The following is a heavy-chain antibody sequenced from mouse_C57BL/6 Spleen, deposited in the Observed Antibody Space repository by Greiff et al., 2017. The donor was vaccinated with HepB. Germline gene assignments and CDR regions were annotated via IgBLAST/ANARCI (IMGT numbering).Heavy chain of an antibody. CDR3: ARDGEYYRFAY. J-gene: IGHJ3*01. CDR1: GFTFSSYA. Sequence: EVKLMESGGGLVKPGGSLKLSCAASGFTFSSYAMSWVRQTPEKRLEWVATISDGGSYTYYPDNVKGRFTISRDNAKNNLYLQMSHLKSEDTAMYYCARDGEYYRFAYWGQGTLVTVSA. V-gene: IGHV5-4*01. CDR2: ISDGGSYT. D-gene: IGHD1-1*01.